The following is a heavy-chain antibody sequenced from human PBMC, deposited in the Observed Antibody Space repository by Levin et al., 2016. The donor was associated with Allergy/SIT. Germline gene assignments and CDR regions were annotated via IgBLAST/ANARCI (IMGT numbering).Heavy chain of an antibody. Sequence: GESLKISCAASGFTFSSYSMNWVRQAPGKGLEWVSSISSSSSYIYYADSVKGRFTISRDNAKNSLYLQMNSLRAEDTAVYYCAREVAYSSSWYLAGDYYYGMDVWGQGTTVTVSS. V-gene: IGHV3-21*01. D-gene: IGHD6-13*01. CDR3: AREVAYSSSWYLAGDYYYGMDV. CDR1: GFTFSSYS. J-gene: IGHJ6*02. CDR2: ISSSSSYI.